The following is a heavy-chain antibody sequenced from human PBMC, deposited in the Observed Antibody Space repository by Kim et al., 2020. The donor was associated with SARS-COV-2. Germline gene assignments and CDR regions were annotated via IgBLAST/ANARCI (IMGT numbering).Heavy chain of an antibody. Sequence: NPSLKSRVTIAVDTSKNQFSLKLSSVTAADTAVYYCARAGVIRGLYYFDYWGQGTLVTVSS. J-gene: IGHJ4*02. V-gene: IGHV4-34*01. D-gene: IGHD2-21*01. CDR3: ARAGVIRGLYYFDY.